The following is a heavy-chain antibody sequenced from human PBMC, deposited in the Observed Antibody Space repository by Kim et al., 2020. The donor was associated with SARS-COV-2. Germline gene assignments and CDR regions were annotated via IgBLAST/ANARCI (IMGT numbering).Heavy chain of an antibody. D-gene: IGHD6-19*01. CDR1: GGTFSSYT. Sequence: SVKVSCKASGGTFSSYTISWVRQAPGQGLEWMGRIIPILGIANYAQKFQGRVTITADKSTSTAYMELSSLRSEDTAVYYCARAGSSGWYGMDVWGQGTTVTVSS. J-gene: IGHJ6*02. CDR3: ARAGSSGWYGMDV. CDR2: IIPILGIA. V-gene: IGHV1-69*02.